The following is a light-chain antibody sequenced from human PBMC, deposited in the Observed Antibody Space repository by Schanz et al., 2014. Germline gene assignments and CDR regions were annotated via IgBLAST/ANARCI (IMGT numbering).Light chain of an antibody. CDR2: GAS. Sequence: DIVLTQSPATLSLSPGERATLSCRASQSVGTYLARYQQKPGQAPRLLIYGASSRATGIPDRFGGSGSGTEFTLTITSLQSEDFAVYYCQHYSTWPPFTFGPGTKVD. CDR1: QSVGTY. V-gene: IGKV3D-15*01. CDR3: QHYSTWPPFT. J-gene: IGKJ3*01.